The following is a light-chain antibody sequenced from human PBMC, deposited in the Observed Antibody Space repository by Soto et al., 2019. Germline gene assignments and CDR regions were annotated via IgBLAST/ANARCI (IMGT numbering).Light chain of an antibody. CDR1: QSVSSY. J-gene: IGKJ1*01. V-gene: IGKV3-11*01. CDR3: QQRSNWPLT. Sequence: EIVLTQSPATLSLSPGERATLSCRASQSVSSYLAWYQQKPGQAPRLLIYDASNSATGIPARFSGSGSATDFTLTISSLEPEDFAVYYCQQRSNWPLTFGTGTKVEIK. CDR2: DAS.